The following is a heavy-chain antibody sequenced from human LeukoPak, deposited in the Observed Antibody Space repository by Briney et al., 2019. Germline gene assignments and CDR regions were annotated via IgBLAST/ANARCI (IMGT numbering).Heavy chain of an antibody. Sequence: PSETLSLTCTVSGGSISSGSYYWSWIRQPAGKGLEWIGRIYTSGSTNYNPSLKSRVTISVDTSKNQFSLKLSSVTAADTAVYYCARDPSVVTLDDYWGQGTLVTVSS. CDR2: IYTSGST. CDR1: GGSISSGSYY. J-gene: IGHJ4*02. V-gene: IGHV4-61*02. D-gene: IGHD2-21*02. CDR3: ARDPSVVTLDDY.